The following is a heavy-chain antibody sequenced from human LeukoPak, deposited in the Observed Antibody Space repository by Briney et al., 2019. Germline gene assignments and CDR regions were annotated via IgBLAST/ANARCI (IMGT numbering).Heavy chain of an antibody. CDR3: ATQYYYDSSGYSHFDY. V-gene: IGHV3-30*04. J-gene: IGHJ4*02. CDR2: ISYDGSNK. Sequence: PGGSLRLSCAASGFTFSSYAMHWVRQAPGKGLEWVAVISYDGSNKYYADSVKGRFTISRDNSKNTLYLQMNSLRAEDTAVYYCATQYYYDSSGYSHFDYWGQGTLVTVSS. D-gene: IGHD3-22*01. CDR1: GFTFSSYA.